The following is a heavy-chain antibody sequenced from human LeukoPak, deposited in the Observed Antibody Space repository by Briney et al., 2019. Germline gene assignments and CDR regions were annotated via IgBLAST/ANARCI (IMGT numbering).Heavy chain of an antibody. CDR2: IYSGGST. D-gene: IGHD3-10*01. CDR1: GFTVSSNH. Sequence: PGGSLRLSCAASGFTVSSNHMSWVRQAPGKGLEWVSVIYSGGSTYYADSVKGRFTISRDNSKNTLYLQMNSLRAEDTAVYYCAREPTGGAFDIWGQGTMVTVSS. CDR3: AREPTGGAFDI. V-gene: IGHV3-53*01. J-gene: IGHJ3*02.